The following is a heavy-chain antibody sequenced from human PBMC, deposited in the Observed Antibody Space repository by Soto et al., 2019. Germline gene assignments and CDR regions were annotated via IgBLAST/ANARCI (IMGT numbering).Heavy chain of an antibody. D-gene: IGHD6-19*01. CDR3: AKDRIAVAAPSAFDI. CDR1: GFTFSSYG. CDR2: ISYDGSNK. V-gene: IGHV3-30*18. Sequence: VGSLRLSCAASGFTFSSYGIHWVRQAPGKGLEWVALISYDGSNKYYADSVKGRFTISRDNSKNTLYLQMNSLRAEDTAVYYCAKDRIAVAAPSAFDIWGQGTMVTVSS. J-gene: IGHJ3*02.